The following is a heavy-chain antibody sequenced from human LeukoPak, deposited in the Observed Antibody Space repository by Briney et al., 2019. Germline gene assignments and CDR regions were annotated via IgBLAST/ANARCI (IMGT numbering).Heavy chain of an antibody. CDR1: GFTFSSYR. CDR2: ISSSSSYI. J-gene: IGHJ6*02. V-gene: IGHV3-21*01. Sequence: GGSLRLSCAASGFTFSSYRMNWVRQAPGKGLEWVSAISSSSSYIYYADSVKGRFTISRDNAKNSPYLQMNSLRAEDTAVYYCARDQATGSWARVGYYYGMDVWGQGTTVTVSS. D-gene: IGHD6-13*01. CDR3: ARDQATGSWARVGYYYGMDV.